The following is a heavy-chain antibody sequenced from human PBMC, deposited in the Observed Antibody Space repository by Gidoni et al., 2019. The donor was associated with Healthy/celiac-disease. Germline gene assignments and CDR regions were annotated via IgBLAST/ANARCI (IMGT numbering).Heavy chain of an antibody. D-gene: IGHD4-17*01. J-gene: IGHJ4*02. CDR1: GFTFSSYG. V-gene: IGHV3-30*18. Sequence: QVQLVESGGGVVQPGRSLRLSCAAPGFTFSSYGMHWVRQAPGKGLEWVAVISYDGSNKYYADSVKGRFTISRDNSKNTLYLQMNSLRAEDTAVYYCANSEGTTPSPHWGQGTLVTVSS. CDR3: ANSEGTTPSPH. CDR2: ISYDGSNK.